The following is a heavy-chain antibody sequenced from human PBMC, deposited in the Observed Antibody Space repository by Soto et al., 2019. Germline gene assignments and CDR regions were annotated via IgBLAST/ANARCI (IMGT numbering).Heavy chain of an antibody. V-gene: IGHV4-31*03. CDR2: IYCSGIT. Sequence: SQTLSLTCTVAGGNSSSGGYYWILIRQHPGKGLEWIGHIYCSGITYYNPSLKSRVTISVDTSKNQFSLKLSSVTAADTAVYYCATEREYYYGSYWGQGTLVTVSS. CDR1: GGNSSSGGYY. J-gene: IGHJ4*02. D-gene: IGHD3-10*01. CDR3: ATEREYYYGSY.